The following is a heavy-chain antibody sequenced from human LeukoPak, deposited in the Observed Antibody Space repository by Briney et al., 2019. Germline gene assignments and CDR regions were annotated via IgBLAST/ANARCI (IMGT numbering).Heavy chain of an antibody. D-gene: IGHD1-26*01. V-gene: IGHV1-69*13. CDR3: AKGSYTGRIDS. CDR2: IFATT. J-gene: IGHJ4*02. Sequence: SVKVSCKASGGTFSSNAISWVRQAPGQGLEWMGGIFATTIYAQKLQGRVTITADESTSTAYMELSSLTSEDTAVFYCAKGSYTGRIDSWGQGTLVTVSS. CDR1: GGTFSSNA.